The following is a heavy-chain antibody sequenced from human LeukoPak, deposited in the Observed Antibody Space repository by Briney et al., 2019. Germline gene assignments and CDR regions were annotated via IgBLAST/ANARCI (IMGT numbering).Heavy chain of an antibody. CDR1: GGSISSYY. V-gene: IGHV4-59*01. CDR2: IHYSGST. CDR3: ASGPRSYYDFWSGYYTGSWFDP. D-gene: IGHD3-3*01. J-gene: IGHJ5*02. Sequence: SETLSLTCTVSGGSISSYYWSWIRQPPGKGLEWIGYIHYSGSTNYNPSLKSRVTISVDTSKNQFSLKPSSVTAADTAVYYCASGPRSYYDFWSGYYTGSWFDPWGQGTLVTVSS.